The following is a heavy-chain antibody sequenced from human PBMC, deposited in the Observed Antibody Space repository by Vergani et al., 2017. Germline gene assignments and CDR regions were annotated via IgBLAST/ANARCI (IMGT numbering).Heavy chain of an antibody. CDR3: AKAGSVTSGSLQYNFYMDV. CDR1: GCSFSSHA. CDR2: ISNDGSKK. J-gene: IGHJ6*03. D-gene: IGHD3-10*01. V-gene: IGHV3-30*18. Sequence: QVQLAESGGGRVQPGRSLRLSCAASGCSFSSHAIHWVRRAPGKGLEWVAVISNDGSKKYYADSVKGRFTISRDNSKNTLDLQMNSLRTQDTAVYYCAKAGSVTSGSLQYNFYMDVWGKGTTVTVS.